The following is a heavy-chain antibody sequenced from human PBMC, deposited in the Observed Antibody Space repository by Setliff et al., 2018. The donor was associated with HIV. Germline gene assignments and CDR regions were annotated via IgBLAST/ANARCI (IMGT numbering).Heavy chain of an antibody. CDR2: VSVYNGNT. Sequence: GPSVKVSCKASGYSFTFYGLHWVRQAPGQGLEWMGWVSVYNGNTKYAENFQDRLTLTTDASTGTGFMELRGLRSDDTAVYYCATPGVGAGAFDIWGRGTMVTVSS. D-gene: IGHD3-10*01. CDR1: GYSFTFYG. CDR3: ATPGVGAGAFDI. J-gene: IGHJ3*02. V-gene: IGHV1-18*04.